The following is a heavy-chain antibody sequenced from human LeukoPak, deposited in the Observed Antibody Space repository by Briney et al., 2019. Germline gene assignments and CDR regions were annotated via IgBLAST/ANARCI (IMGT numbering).Heavy chain of an antibody. D-gene: IGHD6-19*01. V-gene: IGHV3-23*01. CDR1: GLTFSDYS. CDR2: ISAGGGST. J-gene: IGHJ4*02. CDR3: ARDYAPVIAVAGTFDY. Sequence: GGSLRLSCAVSGLTFSDYSMTWVRQAPGKGLFWVSGISAGGGSTYYADSVKGRFTISRDNAKNSLYLQMNSLRDEDTAVYYCARDYAPVIAVAGTFDYWGQGTLVTVSS.